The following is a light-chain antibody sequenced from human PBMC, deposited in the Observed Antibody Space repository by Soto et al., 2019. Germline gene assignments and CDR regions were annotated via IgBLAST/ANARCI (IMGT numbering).Light chain of an antibody. Sequence: QSVLTQPRSVSGSPGQSVTISCTGTSSVVGGYNYVSWYQQHPGKAPKLMIYDVSKRPSGVPDRFSGSKSGNTASLTISGLQAEDEADYYCCSYAGSFWVFGGGTKLTVL. J-gene: IGLJ3*02. CDR2: DVS. V-gene: IGLV2-11*01. CDR1: SSVVGGYNY. CDR3: CSYAGSFWV.